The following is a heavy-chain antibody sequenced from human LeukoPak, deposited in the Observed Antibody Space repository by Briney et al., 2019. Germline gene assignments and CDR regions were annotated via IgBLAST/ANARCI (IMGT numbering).Heavy chain of an antibody. D-gene: IGHD3-16*01. CDR2: ISSSSSYI. Sequence: GGSLRLSCAASGFTLSSYTMNWVRQAPGKGLEWVSSISSSSSYIYYADSVKGRFTISRDNAKNSLYLQMNSLRAEDTAVYYCARDYADTSSRSSFDQWGQGTLVTVSS. J-gene: IGHJ4*02. V-gene: IGHV3-21*01. CDR3: ARDYADTSSRSSFDQ. CDR1: GFTLSSYT.